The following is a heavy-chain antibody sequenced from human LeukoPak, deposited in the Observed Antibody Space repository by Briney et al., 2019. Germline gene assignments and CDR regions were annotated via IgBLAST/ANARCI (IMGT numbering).Heavy chain of an antibody. CDR2: ISSSGSAI. CDR1: GFTFSSYE. CDR3: ARGGSLGY. D-gene: IGHD6-19*01. J-gene: IGHJ4*02. V-gene: IGHV3-48*03. Sequence: PGGSLRLSCAASGFTFSSYEMNWVREAPGKGLEWVSKISSSGSAIYYAGSVKGRFTISRDNAKSSLYLQMNSLRVEDTAVYYCARGGSLGYWGQGTLVTVSS.